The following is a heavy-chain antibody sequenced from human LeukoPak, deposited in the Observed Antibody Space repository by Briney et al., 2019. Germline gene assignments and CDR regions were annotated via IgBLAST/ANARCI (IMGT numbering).Heavy chain of an antibody. CDR2: IYYSGST. J-gene: IGHJ4*02. CDR1: GGSISSSSYY. V-gene: IGHV4-39*01. Sequence: SETLSLTCTVSGGSISSSSYYWGWIRQPPGKGVEWIGSIYYSGSTYYNPSLKSRVTISVDTSKNQFSLKLSSVTAADTAVYYCARQAGYCTNGVCYTGESFFDYWGQGALVTVSS. CDR3: ARQAGYCTNGVCYTGESFFDY. D-gene: IGHD2-8*01.